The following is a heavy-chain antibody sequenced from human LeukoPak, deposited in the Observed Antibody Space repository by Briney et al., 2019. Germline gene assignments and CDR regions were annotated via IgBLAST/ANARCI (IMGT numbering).Heavy chain of an antibody. CDR1: GFTFSSYS. J-gene: IGHJ4*02. V-gene: IGHV3-21*04. CDR3: ARDPGGWYPYYFDY. D-gene: IGHD6-19*01. Sequence: GGSLRLSCAASGFTFSSYSMNWVRQAPGKGLEWVSSISSSSSYIYYADSVKGRFTISRDNAENSLYLQMNSLRAEDRAVYYCARDPGGWYPYYFDYWGQGTLVTVSS. CDR2: ISSSSSYI.